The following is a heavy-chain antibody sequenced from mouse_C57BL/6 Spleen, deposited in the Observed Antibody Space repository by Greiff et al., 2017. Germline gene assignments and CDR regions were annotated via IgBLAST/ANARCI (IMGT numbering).Heavy chain of an antibody. J-gene: IGHJ1*03. CDR2: IYPRSGNT. CDR3: ARGDYYGSSYYWYFGV. V-gene: IGHV1-81*01. D-gene: IGHD1-1*01. Sequence: VQLQQSGAELARPGASVKLSCKASGYTFTSYGISWVKQRTGQGLEWIGDIYPRSGNTYYNEKFKGKATLTADKSSSTAYMELRSLTSEDSAVYFCARGDYYGSSYYWYFGVWGTGTTVTVSS. CDR1: GYTFTSYG.